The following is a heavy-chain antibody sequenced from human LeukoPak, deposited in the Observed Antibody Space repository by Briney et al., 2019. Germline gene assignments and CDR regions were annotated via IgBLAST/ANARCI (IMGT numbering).Heavy chain of an antibody. CDR1: GYTFTGYY. J-gene: IGHJ4*02. D-gene: IGHD6-13*01. CDR3: ARGFSSWYLSPYYLEY. CDR2: INPNSGGT. Sequence: ASVKVSCKASGYTFTGYYMHWVRQVPGQALEWMGWINPNSGGTNYAKKFQGRVTMTRETSITTAYRELSRLRSDDTAVYYCARGFSSWYLSPYYLEYCGQGTPVTVSA. V-gene: IGHV1-2*02.